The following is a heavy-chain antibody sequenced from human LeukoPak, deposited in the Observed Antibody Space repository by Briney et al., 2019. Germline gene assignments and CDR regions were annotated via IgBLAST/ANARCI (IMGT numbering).Heavy chain of an antibody. CDR3: AGIWFGELSSGQDDAFDI. CDR2: INPNSGGT. CDR1: GYTFTGYY. D-gene: IGHD3-10*01. Sequence: EASVKVSCKASGYTFTGYYMHWVRQAPGQGLEWMGWINPNSGGTNYAQKFQGRVTMTRDTSISTAYMELSRLRSDDTAVYYCAGIWFGELSSGQDDAFDIWGQGTMVTVSS. J-gene: IGHJ3*02. V-gene: IGHV1-2*02.